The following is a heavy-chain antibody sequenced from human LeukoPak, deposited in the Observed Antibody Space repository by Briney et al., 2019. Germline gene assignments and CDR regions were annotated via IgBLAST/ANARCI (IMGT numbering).Heavy chain of an antibody. CDR1: GFTFTNYG. V-gene: IGHV3-30*02. Sequence: PGGSLRLSCAASGFTFTNYGMHWVRQAPGKGLEWVAFIRYDGSNKYYADSVKGRFTISRDNSKNTLYLQMNSLRAEDTAVYYCAKDRMAFLTDRGLGWGQGTLVTVSS. CDR2: IRYDGSNK. J-gene: IGHJ4*02. CDR3: AKDRMAFLTDRGLG. D-gene: IGHD3/OR15-3a*01.